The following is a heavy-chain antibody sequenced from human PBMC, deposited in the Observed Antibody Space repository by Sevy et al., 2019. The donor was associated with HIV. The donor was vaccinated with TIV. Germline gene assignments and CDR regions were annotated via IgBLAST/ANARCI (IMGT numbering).Heavy chain of an antibody. D-gene: IGHD2-21*02. CDR3: ARDGRCGGDCYSDY. J-gene: IGHJ4*02. Sequence: ASVKVSCKASGYTFTGYYMHWVRQAPGQGLEWMGWINPNSGGTNYAQKFQGWVTMTRDTSISTAYMELSRLRSDDTAVYYCARDGRCGGDCYSDYWGQGPLVTVSS. CDR1: GYTFTGYY. V-gene: IGHV1-2*04. CDR2: INPNSGGT.